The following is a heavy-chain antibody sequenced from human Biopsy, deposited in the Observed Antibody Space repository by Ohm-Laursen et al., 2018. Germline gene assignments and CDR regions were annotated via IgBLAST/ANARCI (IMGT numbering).Heavy chain of an antibody. Sequence: SETLSLTCTVSGDSVTKYYGNWIRQPPAKGLEWIGHIYYSVMTNYNPSLQSRVSISVDTSRNQVSLTLRPVTAADTAVYYCARDSGILNYGNFKYYHYYGMDVWGQGTKVTVSS. CDR2: IYYSVMT. V-gene: IGHV4-59*02. D-gene: IGHD4-11*01. CDR3: ARDSGILNYGNFKYYHYYGMDV. CDR1: GDSVTKYY. J-gene: IGHJ6*02.